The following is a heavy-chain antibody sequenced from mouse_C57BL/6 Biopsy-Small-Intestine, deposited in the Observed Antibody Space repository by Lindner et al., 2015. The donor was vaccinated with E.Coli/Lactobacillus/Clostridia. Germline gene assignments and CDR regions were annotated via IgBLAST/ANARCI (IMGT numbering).Heavy chain of an antibody. V-gene: IGHV1-82*01. Sequence: VQLQESGPELVKPGASVKTSCKASGYAFSSSWMNWVKQRPGKGLEWIGRIYPGDGDTNYNGKFKGKATLTADKSSSTAYMQLSSLTSEDSAVYFCARRPNIYGSSYDYWGQGTTLTVSS. J-gene: IGHJ2*01. CDR3: ARRPNIYGSSYDY. D-gene: IGHD1-1*01. CDR2: IYPGDGDT. CDR1: GYAFSSSW.